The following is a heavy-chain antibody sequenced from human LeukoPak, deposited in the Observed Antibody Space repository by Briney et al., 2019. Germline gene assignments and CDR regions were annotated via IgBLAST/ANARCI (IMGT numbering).Heavy chain of an antibody. J-gene: IGHJ3*02. CDR3: ARSYYDDSPAI. CDR1: GCTISSNY. D-gene: IGHD3-22*01. V-gene: IGHV4-59*01. CDR2: IYYTGST. Sequence: PSETLSLTCSVSGCTISSNYWYWIRQPPGKGLEWIGYIYYTGSTSYNPSLKSRVTISIGTSKTQFSLKLSSVTAGDTALYYYARSYYDDSPAIWGQGTLVIVSS.